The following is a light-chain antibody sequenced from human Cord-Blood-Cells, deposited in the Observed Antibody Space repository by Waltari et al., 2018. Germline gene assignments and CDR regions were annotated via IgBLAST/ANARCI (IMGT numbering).Light chain of an antibody. V-gene: IGKV1-5*01. CDR1: QRISSW. CDR2: DAS. Sequence: DIQMTQSPSTLSASVGDRVTITCRASQRISSWLAWYQQKPGKSPKLLIYDASSLESGVPARFSGSGSGTEFTLTISSLQPYDFATYYCQQYNSYSPTFGQGTKLEIK. J-gene: IGKJ2*01. CDR3: QQYNSYSPT.